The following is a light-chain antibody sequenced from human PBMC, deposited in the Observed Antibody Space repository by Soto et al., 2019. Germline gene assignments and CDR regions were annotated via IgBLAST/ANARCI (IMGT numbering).Light chain of an antibody. CDR2: EVT. CDR1: NGDVGNYNY. CDR3: SSYAGNNPRYV. V-gene: IGLV2-8*01. J-gene: IGLJ1*01. Sequence: QSVLTQPPSASGSPGQSVTISCTGTNGDVGNYNYVSWYQQHPGKAPKLIIYEVTERPSGVPNRFSGSKSDNTAYLTVSGLQADDKADYYCSSYAGNNPRYVFGAGTKVTV.